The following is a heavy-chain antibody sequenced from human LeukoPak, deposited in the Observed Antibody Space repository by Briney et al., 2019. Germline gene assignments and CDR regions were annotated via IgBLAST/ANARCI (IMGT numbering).Heavy chain of an antibody. J-gene: IGHJ4*02. D-gene: IGHD2-15*01. V-gene: IGHV4-4*07. CDR1: GASINSHY. CDR2: IYISGST. Sequence: SETLSLTCTVSGASINSHYWSWIRQPAGKGLEWIGRIYISGSTNYNSSLQSRVTMSVDTSKNQFSLKLTSVTAADTAVYYCARALNPLPGTYYFDYWGQGTLVTVSS. CDR3: ARALNPLPGTYYFDY.